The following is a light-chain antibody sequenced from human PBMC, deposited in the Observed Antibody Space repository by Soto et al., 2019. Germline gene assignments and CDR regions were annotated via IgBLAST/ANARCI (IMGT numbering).Light chain of an antibody. Sequence: EIVLTQSPGTLSLSPGEGATLSCRASQSVSSTYLAWYQQKPGQAPRLLIYGASSRATGIPDRFSGSGSGTDFTLTISRLEPEDFAVYYCQHYGSSTWPFGQGTKVEIK. CDR1: QSVSSTY. V-gene: IGKV3-20*01. J-gene: IGKJ1*01. CDR3: QHYGSSTWP. CDR2: GAS.